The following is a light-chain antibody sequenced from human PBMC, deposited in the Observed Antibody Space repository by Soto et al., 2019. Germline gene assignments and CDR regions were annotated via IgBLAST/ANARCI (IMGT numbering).Light chain of an antibody. CDR2: GNS. Sequence: QAVATQPPSVSRAPGQRVTISCTGSSSNIGAGYDVHWYQQLPGTAPKLLIYGNSNRPSGVPDRFSGSKSGTSASLAITGLQAEDETDYYCQSYDSSLSVVFGGGTKLTFL. J-gene: IGLJ2*01. V-gene: IGLV1-40*01. CDR3: QSYDSSLSVV. CDR1: SSNIGAGYD.